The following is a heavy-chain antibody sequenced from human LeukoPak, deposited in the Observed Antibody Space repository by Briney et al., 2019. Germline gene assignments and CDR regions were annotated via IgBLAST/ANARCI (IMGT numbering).Heavy chain of an antibody. CDR2: ISYDGSNK. CDR3: ARDRRRGYFDC. Sequence: GGSLRLSCAASGFTFSSYAMHWVRQAPGKGLEWVAVISYDGSNKYYADSVKGRFTISRDNSKNTLYLQMNSLRAEDTAVYYCARDRRRGYFDCWGQGTLVTVSS. CDR1: GFTFSSYA. J-gene: IGHJ4*02. V-gene: IGHV3-30-3*01.